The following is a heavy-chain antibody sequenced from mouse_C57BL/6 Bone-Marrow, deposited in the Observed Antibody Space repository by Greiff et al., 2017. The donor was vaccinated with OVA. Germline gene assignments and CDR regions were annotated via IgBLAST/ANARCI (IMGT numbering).Heavy chain of an antibody. CDR3: AREVYYGSSCPHFDY. D-gene: IGHD1-1*01. CDR1: GYAFTNYL. V-gene: IGHV1-54*01. J-gene: IGHJ2*01. CDR2: INPGSGGT. Sequence: VQLQQSGAELVRPGTSVKVSCKASGYAFTNYLLEWVKQRPGQGLEWIGVINPGSGGTNYNEKFKGKATLTADKSSSAAYMQLSSLTSEDSAVDVYAREVYYGSSCPHFDYWGQGTTLTVSS.